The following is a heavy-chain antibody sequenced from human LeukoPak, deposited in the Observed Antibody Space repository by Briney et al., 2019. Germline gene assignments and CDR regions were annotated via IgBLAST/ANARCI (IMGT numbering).Heavy chain of an antibody. CDR2: INHSGST. CDR1: GGSFSGYY. CDR3: ARGPGTWYYY. J-gene: IGHJ4*02. V-gene: IGHV4-34*01. D-gene: IGHD6-13*01. Sequence: PSEPLSLTCAVYGGSFSGYYWSWIRQPPGKGLEWIGEINHSGSTNYNPSLKSRVTISIDTSKNQFSLKLSSVTAADTALYYCARGPGTWYYYWGQGTLVTVSS.